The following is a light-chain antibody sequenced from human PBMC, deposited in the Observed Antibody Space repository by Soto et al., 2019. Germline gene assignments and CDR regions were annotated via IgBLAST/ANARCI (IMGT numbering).Light chain of an antibody. Sequence: QSVLTQPPSVSAAPGQRVTISCAGSSSNIGKNSVSWYQQLPRTAPKLLIYDNNNRPSGIPDRFSGSKSGTSATLGITGLQNGDEDYYYCATWASSLAADVFGGGTKLT. J-gene: IGLJ3*02. CDR2: DNN. V-gene: IGLV1-51*01. CDR3: ATWASSLAADV. CDR1: SSNIGKNS.